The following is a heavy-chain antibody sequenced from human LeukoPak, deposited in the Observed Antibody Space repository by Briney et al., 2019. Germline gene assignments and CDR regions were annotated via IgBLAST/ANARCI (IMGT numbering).Heavy chain of an antibody. CDR1: GFTFSSYW. CDR3: ARDSPVEMATTHIDY. CDR2: IWYDGSNK. Sequence: GGSLRLSCAASGFTFSSYWMHWVRQAPGKGLEWVAVIWYDGSNKYYADSVKGRFTISRDNSKNTLYLQMNSLRAEDTAVYYCARDSPVEMATTHIDYWGQGTLVTVSS. V-gene: IGHV3-33*08. J-gene: IGHJ4*02. D-gene: IGHD5-24*01.